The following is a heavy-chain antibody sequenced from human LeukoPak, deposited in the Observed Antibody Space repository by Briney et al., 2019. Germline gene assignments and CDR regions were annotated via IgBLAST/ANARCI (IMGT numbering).Heavy chain of an antibody. CDR3: ARMDWSGYTF. CDR1: GGTFSSYA. Sequence: ASVTVSCTASGGTFSSYAISWVRQAPGQGLEWMGRIIPIFGTANYAQKFQGRVTITTDESTSTAYKELSSLRSEDTAVYYCARMDWSGYTFWRQGTPVTVSS. J-gene: IGHJ4*02. V-gene: IGHV1-69*05. D-gene: IGHD3-3*01. CDR2: IIPIFGTA.